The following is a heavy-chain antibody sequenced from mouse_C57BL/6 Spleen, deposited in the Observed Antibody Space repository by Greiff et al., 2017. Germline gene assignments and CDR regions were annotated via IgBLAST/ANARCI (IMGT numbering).Heavy chain of an antibody. V-gene: IGHV1-78*01. CDR3: ARDYYYGSSPFDY. CDR1: GYTFTDYT. D-gene: IGHD1-1*01. CDR2: IYPRDGST. J-gene: IGHJ2*01. Sequence: VQLQQSDAELVKPGASVKISCKGSGYTFTDYTIHWMKQRPEQGLEWIGYIYPRDGSTKYNEKFKGKATLTADKSSSTAYMQLNSLTSEDSAVYFCARDYYYGSSPFDYWGKGTTLTVSS.